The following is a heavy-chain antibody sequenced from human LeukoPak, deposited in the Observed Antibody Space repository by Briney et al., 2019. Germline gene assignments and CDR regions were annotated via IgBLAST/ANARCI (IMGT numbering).Heavy chain of an antibody. CDR3: ARSKGIAVADFDH. D-gene: IGHD6-19*01. J-gene: IGHJ4*02. CDR2: IIPILGTA. V-gene: IGHV1-69*13. Sequence: ASVKVSCKASGGTFSSYAISWVRQAPGQGLEWMGGIIPILGTANYAQKFQGRVTITADESTSTAYMELSSLRSEDTAVYYCARSKGIAVADFDHWGQGTLVAVSS. CDR1: GGTFSSYA.